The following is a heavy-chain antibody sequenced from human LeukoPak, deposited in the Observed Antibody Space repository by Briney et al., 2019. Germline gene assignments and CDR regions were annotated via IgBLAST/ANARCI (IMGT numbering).Heavy chain of an antibody. V-gene: IGHV4-4*07. CDR2: KYARGSS. CDR1: GDSISNYY. Sequence: PSETLSLTCTVPGDSISNYYWSWIRQPAGKGLELIGRKYARGSSNYNPPVQSRVTMSVDTSKNQFSLKLRSVTAADTAVYYCARGRYCSADICTGGDSFDIWGQGTMVSVSP. D-gene: IGHD2-15*01. CDR3: ARGRYCSADICTGGDSFDI. J-gene: IGHJ3*02.